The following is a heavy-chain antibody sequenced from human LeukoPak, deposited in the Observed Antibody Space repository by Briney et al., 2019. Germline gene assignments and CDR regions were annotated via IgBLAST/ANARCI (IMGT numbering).Heavy chain of an antibody. CDR1: GGTSNSHA. CDR3: ATTNDGGGYQWGDFFDF. V-gene: IGHV1-69*04. CDR2: IIPNLGTT. J-gene: IGHJ4*02. D-gene: IGHD3-22*01. Sequence: GSSVKVSCKASGGTSNSHAISWVRQAPGQGLEWMGRIIPNLGTTNRAQNFQDRVTLTADKSTKTAYMELTSLTSDDTAVYYCATTNDGGGYQWGDFFDFWGQGTLVTVSS.